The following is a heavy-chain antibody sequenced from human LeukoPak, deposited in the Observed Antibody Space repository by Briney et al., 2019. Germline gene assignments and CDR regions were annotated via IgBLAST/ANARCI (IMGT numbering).Heavy chain of an antibody. CDR3: ARDEYSGYGVDY. Sequence: GGSLRLSCAASGFTFSDYHMGWIRQAPGKGLEWVSYISSSGSTIYYADSVKGRFTISRDNAKNSLYLQMNSLRAEDTAVYYCARDEYSGYGVDYWGQGTLVTVSS. CDR1: GFTFSDYH. V-gene: IGHV3-11*01. CDR2: ISSSGSTI. D-gene: IGHD5-12*01. J-gene: IGHJ4*02.